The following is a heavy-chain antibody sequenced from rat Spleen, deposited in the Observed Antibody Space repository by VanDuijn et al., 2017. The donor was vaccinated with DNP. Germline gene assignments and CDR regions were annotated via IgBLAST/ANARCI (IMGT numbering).Heavy chain of an antibody. CDR1: GFTFSDHN. J-gene: IGHJ2*01. Sequence: EVQLVESGGGFVQPGRSLILSCTASGFTFSDHNMAWVRQAPKKGLEWVATLSYDGSSTNYRDSVKGRFIISRNNAKSSLYLQMDSLRSDDTATYYCAGRPPPTRGPFDYWGQGIMVTVSS. CDR2: LSYDGSST. V-gene: IGHV5-7*01. D-gene: IGHD1-4*01. CDR3: AGRPPPTRGPFDY.